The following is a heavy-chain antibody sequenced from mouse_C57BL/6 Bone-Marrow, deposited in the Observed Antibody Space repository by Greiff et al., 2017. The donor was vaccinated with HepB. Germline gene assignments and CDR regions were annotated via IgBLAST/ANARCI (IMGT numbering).Heavy chain of an antibody. V-gene: IGHV1-20*01. D-gene: IGHD3-3*01. CDR2: INPYNGDT. CDR1: GYSFTGYF. Sequence: EVQLVESGPELVKPGDSVKISCKASGYSFTGYFMNWVMQSHGKSLEWIGRINPYNGDTFYNQKFKGKATLTVDKSSSTAHMELRSLTSEDSAVYYCARSRDFYAMDYWGQGTSVTVSS. J-gene: IGHJ4*01. CDR3: ARSRDFYAMDY.